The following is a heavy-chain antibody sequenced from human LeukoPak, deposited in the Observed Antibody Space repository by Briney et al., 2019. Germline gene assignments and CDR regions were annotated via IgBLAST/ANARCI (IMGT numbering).Heavy chain of an antibody. CDR3: ARGALEQWLVLHHYFDY. J-gene: IGHJ4*02. CDR1: GGSFSGYY. V-gene: IGHV4-34*01. Sequence: SETLSLTCAVYGGSFSGYYWSWIRQPPGNGLEWIGEINHSGSTNYNPSLKSRVTISVDTSKNQFSLKLSSVTAADTAVYYCARGALEQWLVLHHYFDYWGQGTLVTVSS. D-gene: IGHD6-19*01. CDR2: INHSGST.